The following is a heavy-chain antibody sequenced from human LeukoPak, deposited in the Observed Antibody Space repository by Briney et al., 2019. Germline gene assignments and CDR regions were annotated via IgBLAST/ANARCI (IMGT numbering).Heavy chain of an antibody. CDR1: GFTFSDYY. CDR3: AKDRTYSSGWRAFDI. V-gene: IGHV3-11*01. Sequence: PGGSLRLYCAASGFTFSDYYMSWIRQAPGKGLEWVSYISSSGSTIYYADSVKGRFTISRDNAKNSLYLQMNSLRAEDTALYYCAKDRTYSSGWRAFDIWGQGTMVTVSS. D-gene: IGHD6-19*01. CDR2: ISSSGSTI. J-gene: IGHJ3*02.